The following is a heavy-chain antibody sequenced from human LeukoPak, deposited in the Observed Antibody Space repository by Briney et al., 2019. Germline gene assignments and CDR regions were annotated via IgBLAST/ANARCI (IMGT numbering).Heavy chain of an antibody. CDR3: ANGRYYDFWSGYTEYFQH. CDR1: GFTFSSYA. CDR2: ISGSGGST. J-gene: IGHJ1*01. V-gene: IGHV3-23*01. D-gene: IGHD3-3*01. Sequence: VGSLRLSCAASGFTFSSYAMSWVRQAPGKGLEWVSAISGSGGSTYYADSVKGRFTISRDNSKNTLYLQMNSLRAEDTAVYYCANGRYYDFWSGYTEYFQHWGQGTLVTVSS.